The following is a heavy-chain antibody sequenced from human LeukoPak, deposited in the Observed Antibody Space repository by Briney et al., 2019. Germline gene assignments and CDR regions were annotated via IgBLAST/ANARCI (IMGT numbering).Heavy chain of an antibody. D-gene: IGHD3-3*01. V-gene: IGHV3-53*01. Sequence: GGSLRLSCVASGFTVSSNYMSWVRQAPGKGLEWVSIIYSGGRTKYADSVKGRFTISRDNSKNTLYLQMNSLRAEDTAVYYCAKEATIFGVVISAWGQGTLVTVSS. CDR2: IYSGGRT. CDR3: AKEATIFGVVISA. J-gene: IGHJ5*02. CDR1: GFTVSSNY.